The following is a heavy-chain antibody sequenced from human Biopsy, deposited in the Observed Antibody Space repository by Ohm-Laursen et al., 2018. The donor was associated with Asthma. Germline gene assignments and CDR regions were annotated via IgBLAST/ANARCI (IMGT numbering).Heavy chain of an antibody. D-gene: IGHD2-2*01. Sequence: SVKVSCKPLGGTFNTYVIGWVRQAPGQGLEWMGGINSVFGTTTYPQKFQDRVTITADDSTSTVYMELSSLRSEDTAVYYCARKAGSCISRTCYSLDFWGQGTLVTVSS. CDR1: GGTFNTYV. CDR3: ARKAGSCISRTCYSLDF. CDR2: INSVFGTT. J-gene: IGHJ4*02. V-gene: IGHV1-69*13.